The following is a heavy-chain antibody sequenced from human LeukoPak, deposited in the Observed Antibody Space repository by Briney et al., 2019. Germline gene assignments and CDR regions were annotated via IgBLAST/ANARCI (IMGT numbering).Heavy chain of an antibody. D-gene: IGHD3-9*01. J-gene: IGHJ3*02. V-gene: IGHV4-30-2*01. CDR3: ARVPYYDIEGAFDI. Sequence: SETLSLTCAVSGGSISSGGYSWSWIRQPPGKGLEWIGYIYHSGSTYHNPSLKSRVTISVDRSKNQFSLKLSSVTAADTAVYYCARVPYYDIEGAFDIWGQGTMVTVSS. CDR1: GGSISSGGYS. CDR2: IYHSGST.